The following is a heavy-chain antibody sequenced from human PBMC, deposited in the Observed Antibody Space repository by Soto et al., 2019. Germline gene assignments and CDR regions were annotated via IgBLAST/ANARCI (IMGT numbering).Heavy chain of an antibody. V-gene: IGHV3-23*01. CDR2: ISGSGGST. CDR3: AKGGSWTPSGPARRTVTLPDY. D-gene: IGHD4-17*01. J-gene: IGHJ4*02. Sequence: PGGSLRLSCAASGFTFSSYAMSWVRQAPGKGLEWVSAISGSGGSTYYADSVKGRFTISRDNSKNTLYLQMNSLRAEDTAVYYCAKGGSWTPSGPARRTVTLPDYWGQGTLVTVSS. CDR1: GFTFSSYA.